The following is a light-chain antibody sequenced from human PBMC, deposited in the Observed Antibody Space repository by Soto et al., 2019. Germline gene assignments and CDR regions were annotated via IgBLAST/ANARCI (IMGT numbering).Light chain of an antibody. CDR1: SSNIGSNT. V-gene: IGLV1-44*01. J-gene: IGLJ1*01. Sequence: QSVLTQPPSASGTPGQRGTISCSGSSSNIGSNTVNWYQQLPGTAPKLLIYSNNQRPSGVPDRFSGSKSGTSASLAISGLQSEDEADYYCAAWDDSLTGNYVFGTGTKVTVL. CDR2: SNN. CDR3: AAWDDSLTGNYV.